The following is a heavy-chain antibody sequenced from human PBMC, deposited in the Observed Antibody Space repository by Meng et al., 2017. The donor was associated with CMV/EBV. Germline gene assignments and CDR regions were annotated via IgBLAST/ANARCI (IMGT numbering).Heavy chain of an antibody. CDR3: AKGHQVLLYGAG. CDR1: GFTFSSYA. Sequence: GESLKISCAASGFTFSSYAMSWVRQAPGKGLEWVSAISASGGGTYYADSVKGRFIISRDNSKNTLYLQMNSLRAEDTAVYYCAKGHQVLLYGAGWGRGTLVTVSS. D-gene: IGHD2/OR15-2a*01. V-gene: IGHV3-23*01. CDR2: ISASGGGT. J-gene: IGHJ4*02.